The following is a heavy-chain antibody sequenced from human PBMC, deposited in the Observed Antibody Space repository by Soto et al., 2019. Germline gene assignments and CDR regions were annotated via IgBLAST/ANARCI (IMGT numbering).Heavy chain of an antibody. J-gene: IGHJ5*02. D-gene: IGHD3-10*01. V-gene: IGHV4-34*01. CDR1: GGSFSGYY. Sequence: QVQLQQWGAGLLKPSETLSLTCAVYGGSFSGYYWSWIRQPPGKGLAWLGEINHSASTNYNPSLKCRVTISVDTSKNQFSLKLSSVTAADTAVYYCARNNRLLFGEYCFDWFDPWGQGTLVTVSS. CDR2: INHSAST. CDR3: ARNNRLLFGEYCFDWFDP.